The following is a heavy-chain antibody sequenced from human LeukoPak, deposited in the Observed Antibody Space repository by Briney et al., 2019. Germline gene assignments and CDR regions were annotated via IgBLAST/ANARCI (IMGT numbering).Heavy chain of an antibody. Sequence: PSETLSLTCTVSGGSISSSSYYWGWIRQPPGKGLEWIGSIYYSGSTYYNPSLKSRVTISVATSKNQFSLRLSSVTAADTAVYYCARVPHQNYDILTGYYSYYFDYWGQGILVTVSS. V-gene: IGHV4-39*07. CDR1: GGSISSSSYY. CDR3: ARVPHQNYDILTGYYSYYFDY. CDR2: IYYSGST. J-gene: IGHJ4*02. D-gene: IGHD3-9*01.